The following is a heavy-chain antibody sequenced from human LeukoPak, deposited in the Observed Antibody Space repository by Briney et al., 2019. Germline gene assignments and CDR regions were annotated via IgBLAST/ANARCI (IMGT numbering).Heavy chain of an antibody. CDR1: GGSISSSSYY. J-gene: IGHJ4*02. Sequence: PSYTLSLTCTVSGGSISSSSYYWGWIRQPPGKGLEWIGSIYYSGSTYYNPSLKSRVTISVDTSKNQFSLKLSSVTAADTAVYYCARVDSSSWIFDYWGQGTLVTVSS. V-gene: IGHV4-39*07. D-gene: IGHD6-13*01. CDR2: IYYSGST. CDR3: ARVDSSSWIFDY.